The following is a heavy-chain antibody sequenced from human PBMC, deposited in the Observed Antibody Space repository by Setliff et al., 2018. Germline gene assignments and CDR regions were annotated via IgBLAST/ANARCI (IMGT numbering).Heavy chain of an antibody. J-gene: IGHJ4*02. D-gene: IGHD3-10*01. V-gene: IGHV3-30*18. Sequence: GESLKISCAASGFTFSSYGMHWVRQAPGKGLEWVAVISYDGSNKYYADSVKGRFTISRDNSKKTLYLQMNSLRAEDTAVYYCAKAHSITMVRGVKSPDYWGQGTLVTVSS. CDR1: GFTFSSYG. CDR2: ISYDGSNK. CDR3: AKAHSITMVRGVKSPDY.